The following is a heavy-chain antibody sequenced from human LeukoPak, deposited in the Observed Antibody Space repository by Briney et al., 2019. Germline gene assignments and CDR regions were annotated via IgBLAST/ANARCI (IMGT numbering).Heavy chain of an antibody. J-gene: IGHJ4*02. Sequence: PGGSLRLSCAASGFTFDDYAMHWVRQAPGKGLEWVSGISWNSGSIGYADSVKGRFTISRDNAKSSLYLQMNSLRAEDTAVYYCARGGYNYWGQGTLVTVSS. CDR2: ISWNSGSI. V-gene: IGHV3-9*01. D-gene: IGHD5-18*01. CDR3: ARGGYNY. CDR1: GFTFDDYA.